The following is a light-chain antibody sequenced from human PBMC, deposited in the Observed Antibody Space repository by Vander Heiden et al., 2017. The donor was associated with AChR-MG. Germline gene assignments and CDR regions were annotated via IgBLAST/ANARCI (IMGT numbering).Light chain of an antibody. CDR3: QSYDNSLNAVV. CDR1: SSNLVAGHP. J-gene: IGLJ2*01. Sequence: QSVLTQPPSVSGAPGQSVLISCTVSSSNLVAGHPVNWYRQLPGSAHKILIYADTKRPSGVPDRVSGSNSGTSASLGITGLQPDDEADYYCQSYDNSLNAVVFGGGTKLTVL. CDR2: ADT. V-gene: IGLV1-40*01.